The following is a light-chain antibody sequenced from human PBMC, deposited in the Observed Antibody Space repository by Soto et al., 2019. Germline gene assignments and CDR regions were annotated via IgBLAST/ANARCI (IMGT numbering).Light chain of an antibody. Sequence: EIVMTQSPATLSVSTGERATLSCRASQSVRNNLAWYQQKPGQAPRLLVHGASTRATGIPARFSGSGSGTEFTLTISSLQSEDFGVYYCQQYNNWPPWTFGQGTKVDIK. V-gene: IGKV3-15*01. CDR1: QSVRNN. CDR2: GAS. CDR3: QQYNNWPPWT. J-gene: IGKJ1*01.